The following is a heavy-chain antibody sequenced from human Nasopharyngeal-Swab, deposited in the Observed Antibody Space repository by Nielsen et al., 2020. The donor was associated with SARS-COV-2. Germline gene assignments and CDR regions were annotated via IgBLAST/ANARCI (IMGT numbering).Heavy chain of an antibody. CDR2: IKQDGSEE. J-gene: IGHJ6*02. CDR3: ARVSRYYDILTGYYAEDGMDV. D-gene: IGHD3-9*01. V-gene: IGHV3-7*01. Sequence: VRQAPGKGLEWVANIKQDGSEEYYVDSVKGRFTISRDNAKNSLYLQMNSLRAEDTAVYYCARVSRYYDILTGYYAEDGMDVWGQGTTVTVSS.